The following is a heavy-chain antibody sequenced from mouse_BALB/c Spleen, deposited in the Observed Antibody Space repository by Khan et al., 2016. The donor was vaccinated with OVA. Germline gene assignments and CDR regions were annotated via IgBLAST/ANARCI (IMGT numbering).Heavy chain of an antibody. CDR3: IRSVYYAYAYAMDY. Sequence: EVELVESGPGLVKPSQSLSLTCTVTGYSITSDFAWNWVRQFPGNKLEWMGYISFSGSTSYDPSLKSRLSTPRDTSRNQFFLQLNSVTTEDTATYYCIRSVYYAYAYAMDYWGQGTSVTVSS. CDR1: GYSITSDFA. D-gene: IGHD2-2*01. CDR2: ISFSGST. V-gene: IGHV3-2*02. J-gene: IGHJ4*01.